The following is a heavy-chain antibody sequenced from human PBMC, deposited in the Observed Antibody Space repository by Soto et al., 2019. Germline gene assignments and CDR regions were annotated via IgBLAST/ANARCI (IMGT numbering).Heavy chain of an antibody. J-gene: IGHJ4*01. CDR1: GFTFSSYA. CDR3: AKLGFVLMELYYFHQ. D-gene: IGHD2-8*01. V-gene: IGHV3-23*01. CDR2: ISGNSGKT. Sequence: EVQLLESGGGLVQPGGSLRLSCTASGFTFSSYAMSWVRQAPGKELEWVSTISGNSGKTNYADSVKGRFSISRDNSKNTVHLQLDSLRAEDTAVYFCAKLGFVLMELYYFHQWGHGTLVTVSS.